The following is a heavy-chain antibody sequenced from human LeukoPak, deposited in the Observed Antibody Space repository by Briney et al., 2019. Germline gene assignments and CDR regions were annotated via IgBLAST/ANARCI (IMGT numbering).Heavy chain of an antibody. CDR2: IIPIFGTA. D-gene: IGHD3-10*01. CDR1: GGTFSSYA. J-gene: IGHJ3*02. CDR3: ARLGSPKNYYGSGSYYKEEDAFDI. Sequence: SVKVSCKASGGTFSSYAISRVRQAPGQGLEWMGGIIPIFGTANYAQKFQGRVTITADESTSTAYMELSSLRSEDTAVYYCARLGSPKNYYGSGSYYKEEDAFDIWGQGTMVTVSS. V-gene: IGHV1-69*01.